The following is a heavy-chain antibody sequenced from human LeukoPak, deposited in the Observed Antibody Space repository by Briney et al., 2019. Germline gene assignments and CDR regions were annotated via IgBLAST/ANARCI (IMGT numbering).Heavy chain of an antibody. CDR3: AMPPRSGSYYIYYFDY. CDR1: GYTFTSYD. D-gene: IGHD3-10*01. J-gene: IGHJ4*02. Sequence: GASVKVSCKASGYTFTSYDINWVRQATGQGLEWMGGIIPIFGTANYAQKFQGRVTITADESTSTAYMELSSLRSEDTAVYYCAMPPRSGSYYIYYFDYWGQGTLVTVSS. CDR2: IIPIFGTA. V-gene: IGHV1-69*13.